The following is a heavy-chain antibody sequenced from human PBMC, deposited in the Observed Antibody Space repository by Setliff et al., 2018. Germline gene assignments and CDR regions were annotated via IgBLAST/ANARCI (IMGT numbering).Heavy chain of an antibody. J-gene: IGHJ6*03. CDR3: ARSPTRTTGSHYLGYYYYYMDF. Sequence: GASVKVSCKVSGSSFTGHNLHWVRQAPGQGLEWMGWINPNNGGTKYAQKSQGRVTMTRDTSISTGYMELSRLRYDDTAVYYCARSPTRTTGSHYLGYYYYYMDFWGKGTTVTVSS. CDR2: INPNNGGT. CDR1: GSSFTGHN. V-gene: IGHV1-2*02. D-gene: IGHD1-1*01.